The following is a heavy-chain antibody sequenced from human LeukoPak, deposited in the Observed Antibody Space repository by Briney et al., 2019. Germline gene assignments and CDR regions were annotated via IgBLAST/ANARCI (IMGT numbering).Heavy chain of an antibody. CDR3: VSLSGTYGSSWFQH. V-gene: IGHV3-23*01. D-gene: IGHD6-13*01. J-gene: IGHJ1*01. Sequence: GGSLRLSCAASGFTFSSYAMSWVRQAPGKGLEWASAMTGGGRTYYADSVKGRFTISRDSSKNMLNLQMNSLRAEDTALYYCVSLSGTYGSSWFQHWGQGTLVTVSS. CDR1: GFTFSSYA. CDR2: MTGGGRT.